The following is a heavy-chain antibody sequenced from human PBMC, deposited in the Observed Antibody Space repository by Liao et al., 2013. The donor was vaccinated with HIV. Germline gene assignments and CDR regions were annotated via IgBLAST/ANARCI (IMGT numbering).Heavy chain of an antibody. CDR1: GDSINNANYY. J-gene: IGHJ5*02. CDR2: IYYTEST. V-gene: IGHV4-61*02. Sequence: QVQLQESGPGLVKPSQTLSLTCTVSGDSINNANYYWTWIRQPAGKGLEWLGYIYYTESTNYNPSLKSRVSMSVDTSNDQFSLKLSSVTAADTAVYYCAKEGDDFWRGPPHWFDPWGQGILVTVSS. D-gene: IGHD3-3*01. CDR3: AKEGDDFWRGPPHWFDP.